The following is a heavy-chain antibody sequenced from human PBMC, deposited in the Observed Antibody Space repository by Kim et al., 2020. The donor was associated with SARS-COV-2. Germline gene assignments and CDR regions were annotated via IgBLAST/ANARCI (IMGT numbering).Heavy chain of an antibody. CDR3: ARDNSAGSAWWFDP. J-gene: IGHJ5*02. Sequence: AKKFPGRVTMTRDTSTSTANMELSSLRSDDTAVYYCARDNSAGSAWWFDPWGQGTLVTVSS. D-gene: IGHD2-15*01. V-gene: IGHV1-46*01.